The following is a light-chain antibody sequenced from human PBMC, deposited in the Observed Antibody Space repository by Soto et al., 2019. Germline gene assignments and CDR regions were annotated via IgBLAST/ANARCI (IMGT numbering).Light chain of an antibody. CDR3: QQYSNWPPWT. J-gene: IGKJ1*01. CDR2: GAY. CDR1: QSISTK. V-gene: IGKV3-15*01. Sequence: EIEMAQSPATLSVSPGETATLSCRASQSISTKLAWYQHKAGQAPRVLIYGAYTRATGVPARFSGSGSGTEFTLTISSLQSEDFAVYYCQQYSNWPPWTFGQGTKVDIK.